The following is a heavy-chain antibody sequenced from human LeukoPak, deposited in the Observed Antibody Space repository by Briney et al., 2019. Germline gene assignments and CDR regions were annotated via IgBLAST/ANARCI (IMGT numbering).Heavy chain of an antibody. CDR3: ARAVAGTSDY. J-gene: IGHJ4*02. D-gene: IGHD6-19*01. Sequence: ASVKVSCKASGYTFTGYYTHWVRLAPGQGLEWIGQINPNSGGTNYAQKFQGRVTMTRDTSISTAYMELSRLRSDDTAVYYCARAVAGTSDYWGQGTLVTVSS. V-gene: IGHV1-2*06. CDR2: INPNSGGT. CDR1: GYTFTGYY.